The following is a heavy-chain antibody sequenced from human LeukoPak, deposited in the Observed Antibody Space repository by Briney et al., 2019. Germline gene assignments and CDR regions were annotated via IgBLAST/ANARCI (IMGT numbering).Heavy chain of an antibody. CDR1: GYTFSNYG. CDR3: ARVDGSGSYPY. Sequence: ASVKVSCKASGYTFSNYGISWVRQAPGQGLEWMGWISSYNDNTNYAQKFQGRVTMTRDTSISTAYMELSRLRSDDTAVYYCARVDGSGSYPYWGQGTLVTVSS. V-gene: IGHV1-18*01. D-gene: IGHD3-10*01. CDR2: ISSYNDNT. J-gene: IGHJ4*02.